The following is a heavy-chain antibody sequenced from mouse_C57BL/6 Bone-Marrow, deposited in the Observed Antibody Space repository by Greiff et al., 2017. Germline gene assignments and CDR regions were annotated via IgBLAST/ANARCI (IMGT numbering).Heavy chain of an antibody. CDR2: INPNYGTT. Sequence: EVKLQESGPELVKPGASVKISCKASGYSFTDYNMNWVKQSNGKSLEWIGVINPNYGTTSYNQKFKGKATLTVDQSSSTAYMQLNSLTSEDSAVYYCARGREIYYYGSSSWFAYWGQGTLVTVSA. J-gene: IGHJ3*01. V-gene: IGHV1-39*01. CDR1: GYSFTDYN. CDR3: ARGREIYYYGSSSWFAY. D-gene: IGHD1-1*01.